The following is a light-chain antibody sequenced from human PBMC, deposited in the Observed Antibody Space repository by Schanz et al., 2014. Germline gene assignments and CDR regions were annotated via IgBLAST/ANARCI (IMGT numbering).Light chain of an antibody. V-gene: IGLV2-14*03. CDR1: SSDVGGYDF. CDR3: SSYGGSNFVV. J-gene: IGLJ2*01. CDR2: DVS. Sequence: QSALTQPASVSGSPGQSITISCTGTSSDVGGYDFVSWYQQHPDKAPKLMIYDVSNRPSGVSNRFSASKSGNTASLTISDLQAEDEADYYCSSYGGSNFVVFGGGTKLTVL.